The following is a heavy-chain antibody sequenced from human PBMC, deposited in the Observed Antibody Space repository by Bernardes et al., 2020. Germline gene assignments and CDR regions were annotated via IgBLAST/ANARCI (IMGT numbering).Heavy chain of an antibody. CDR2: INPSGGST. V-gene: IGHV1-46*01. CDR1: GYTFTSYY. CDR3: ASRGSGYRPYYYYYMDV. Sequence: ASLKVSCKASGYTFTSYYMHWVRQAPGQGLEWMGIINPSGGSTSYAQKFQGRVTMTRDTSTSTVYMELSSLRSEDTAVYYCASRGSGYRPYYYYYMDVWGKGTTVTVSS. D-gene: IGHD3-10*01. J-gene: IGHJ6*03.